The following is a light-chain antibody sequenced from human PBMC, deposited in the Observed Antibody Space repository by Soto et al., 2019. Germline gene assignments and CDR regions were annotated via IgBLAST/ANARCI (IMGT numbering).Light chain of an antibody. CDR2: EVS. CDR1: SSDVGAYNY. V-gene: IGLV2-8*01. CDR3: TSYVGSDIWV. J-gene: IGLJ3*02. Sequence: QSALTQPPSASGSPGQSVTISCTGTSSDVGAYNYVSWYQLYLGKAPKLMIYEVSKRPSGVPDRFSGSKSGNTASLTVSGLQAEDEADYYCTSYVGSDIWVFGGGTQLTVL.